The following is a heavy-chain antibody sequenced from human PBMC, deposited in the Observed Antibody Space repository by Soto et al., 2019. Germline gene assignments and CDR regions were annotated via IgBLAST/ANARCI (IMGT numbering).Heavy chain of an antibody. D-gene: IGHD2-2*01. CDR3: VRDMQFWRLDS. CDR1: GLTFRSYW. CDR2: INTDGSGA. Sequence: EVQLVESGGGLGQPGASLRLSCAASGLTFRSYWMHWVRQAPGKGLVWVSRINTDGSGAMYVGSVKGRFTISSDNAKNTLYLHMNSLRAENTAVYYWVRDMQFWRLDSWGQGTLVTVST. J-gene: IGHJ4*02. V-gene: IGHV3-74*03.